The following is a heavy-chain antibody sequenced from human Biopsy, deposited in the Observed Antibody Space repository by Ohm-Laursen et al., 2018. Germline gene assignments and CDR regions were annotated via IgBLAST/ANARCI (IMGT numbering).Heavy chain of an antibody. V-gene: IGHV4-31*02. CDR3: ARLGSGDYFPTFFDF. CDR2: IFYSANT. J-gene: IGHJ4*02. CDR1: GVSINGGRYY. Sequence: SDTLSLTCTVSGVSINGGRYYWNWIRHHPGKGLEWIGNIFYSANTYYNPSLKSRVTISVETSKNQFSLKLSSVTAADTAVYYCARLGSGDYFPTFFDFWGQGALVTVSS. D-gene: IGHD5-12*01.